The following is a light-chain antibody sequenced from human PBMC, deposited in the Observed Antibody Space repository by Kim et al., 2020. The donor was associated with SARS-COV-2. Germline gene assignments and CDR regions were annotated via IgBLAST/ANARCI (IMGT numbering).Light chain of an antibody. J-gene: IGKJ1*01. CDR1: QSVLYSSNNKNY. Sequence: ATINCKSSQSVLYSSNNKNYLAWYQQKPGQPPKLLIYWASTRESGVPDRFSGSGSGTDFSLTISSLQAEDVAVYYCQQYYSSPWTFGQGTKVDIK. CDR3: QQYYSSPWT. CDR2: WAS. V-gene: IGKV4-1*01.